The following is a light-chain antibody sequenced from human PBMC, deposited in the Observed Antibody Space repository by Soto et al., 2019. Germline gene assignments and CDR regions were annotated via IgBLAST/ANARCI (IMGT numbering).Light chain of an antibody. CDR1: SRNIGSYNF. V-gene: IGLV2-23*01. J-gene: IGLJ3*02. CDR3: CSYAGTRSWV. Sequence: QSALTQPASVSGSPGQSITISCTGTSRNIGSYNFVSWYQQRPGRAPKLMIFGATKRPSGVPPRFSGSKSGNTASLTISGLQAEDEADYYCCSYAGTRSWVFGGGTKLTVL. CDR2: GAT.